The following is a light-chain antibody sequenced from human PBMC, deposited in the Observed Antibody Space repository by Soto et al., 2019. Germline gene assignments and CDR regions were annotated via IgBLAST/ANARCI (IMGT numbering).Light chain of an antibody. Sequence: EIVLTQSPGTLSLSPGDRATLSCRASQNVGNIFLAWYQQKPGQAPRLLIYGASRRATGIPDRFSGSGSGTDFTLTISRLEPEDFAVYFCHQSDSSRTFGQGTKV. CDR2: GAS. V-gene: IGKV3-20*01. CDR1: QNVGNIF. J-gene: IGKJ1*01. CDR3: HQSDSSRT.